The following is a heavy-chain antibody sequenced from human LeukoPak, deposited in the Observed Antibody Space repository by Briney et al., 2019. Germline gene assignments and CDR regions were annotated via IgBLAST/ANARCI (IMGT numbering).Heavy chain of an antibody. J-gene: IGHJ6*02. CDR3: ARGGGLDV. CDR1: GFTVSSNY. Sequence: GGSLRLSCAASGFTVSSNYMSWVRQAPGKGLEWVSVIYSGGSTYYADSVKGRFTISRDNAKNSLYLQMSNLRAEDTAVYFCARGGGLDVWGQGATVTVSS. V-gene: IGHV3-53*01. CDR2: IYSGGST. D-gene: IGHD3-16*01.